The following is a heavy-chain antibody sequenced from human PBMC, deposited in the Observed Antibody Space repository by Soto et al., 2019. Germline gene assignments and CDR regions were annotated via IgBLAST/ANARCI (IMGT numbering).Heavy chain of an antibody. CDR1: GFTFSGYG. D-gene: IGHD1-26*01. V-gene: IGHV3-30*18. CDR3: AKGGSSSARYFDS. CDR2: ISYDGRNQ. J-gene: IGHJ4*02. Sequence: QVQVVESGGGVVQPGRSLRLSCAASGFTFSGYGMHWVRQAPGKGLEWVAVISYDGRNQYYADSVKGRFTVSKDNSKSTLYLQMNSLGVDDSAVYYCAKGGSSSARYFDSWGQGTLVTVSS.